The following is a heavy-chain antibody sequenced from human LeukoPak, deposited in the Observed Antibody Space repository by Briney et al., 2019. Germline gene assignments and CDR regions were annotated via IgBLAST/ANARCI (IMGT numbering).Heavy chain of an antibody. V-gene: IGHV3-21*01. D-gene: IGHD2/OR15-2a*01. CDR3: TRDATYYLRYGYFDS. J-gene: IGHJ4*02. CDR2: INNVASHI. Sequence: GGSLRLSCAASGFSISGSAMNWVRQAPGRGLEWVSSINNVASHIYYAGSVRGRFTISRDNAKNSVYLQMNSLRPEDTAVYYCTRDATYYLRYGYFDSWGQGTLVTVSS. CDR1: GFSISGSA.